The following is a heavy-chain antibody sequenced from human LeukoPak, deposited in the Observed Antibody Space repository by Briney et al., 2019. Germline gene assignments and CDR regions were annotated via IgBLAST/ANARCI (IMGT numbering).Heavy chain of an antibody. J-gene: IGHJ4*02. V-gene: IGHV3-23*01. D-gene: IGHD1-14*01. CDR2: ISSNGADT. Sequence: GGSLRLSCAVSRLAFSTYAMTWVRQAPGQGLEYVSTISSNGADTYYADSVKGRFTISRDNSKNTLYLQMTSLRVEDTAVYYCANYRKPQGLDYWGQGTLVTVSS. CDR3: ANYRKPQGLDY. CDR1: RLAFSTYA.